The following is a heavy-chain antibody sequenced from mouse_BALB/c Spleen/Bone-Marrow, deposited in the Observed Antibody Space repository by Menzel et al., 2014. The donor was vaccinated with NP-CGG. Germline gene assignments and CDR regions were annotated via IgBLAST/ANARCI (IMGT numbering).Heavy chain of an antibody. CDR1: GFTFSDFY. V-gene: IGHV7-1*02. CDR2: SRNKANDYTT. Sequence: EVHLVESGGGLVQPGGSLILSCATSGFTFSDFYMEWVRQPPGKRLEWIAASRNKANDYTTEYSASVKGRFIVSRDTSQSILYLRMNALRAEDTAIYYCARDYYGSSYWYFDVWGAGTTVTVSS. D-gene: IGHD1-1*01. CDR3: ARDYYGSSYWYFDV. J-gene: IGHJ1*01.